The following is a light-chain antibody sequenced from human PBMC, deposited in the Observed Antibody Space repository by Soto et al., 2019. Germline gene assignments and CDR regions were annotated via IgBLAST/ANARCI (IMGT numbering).Light chain of an antibody. CDR1: QAISSS. J-gene: IGKJ2*01. CDR2: AAS. Sequence: DIQLTKSPSFLSASVGDRVTITCRASQAISSSLAWYQHNPGKAPNLLSYAASTLQNGVPSSFSGSGSGTECTLTISSLQPEDFATYYCQHLNDYRYTFGQGTKVEIQ. CDR3: QHLNDYRYT. V-gene: IGKV1-9*01.